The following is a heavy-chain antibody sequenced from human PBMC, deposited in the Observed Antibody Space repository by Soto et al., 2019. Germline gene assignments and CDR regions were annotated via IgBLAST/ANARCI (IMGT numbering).Heavy chain of an antibody. J-gene: IGHJ4*02. CDR1: GGSISSNY. V-gene: IGHV4-59*01. Sequence: PSETLSLTCTVSGGSISSNYWTWIRQPPGKGLEWTGYVYNSGSTNYNPSLKSRVTISEDTSKSQFSLKANSMTAADTAVYYCARYRREAVAGYTLDNWGQGILVTVSS. D-gene: IGHD6-13*01. CDR3: ARYRREAVAGYTLDN. CDR2: VYNSGST.